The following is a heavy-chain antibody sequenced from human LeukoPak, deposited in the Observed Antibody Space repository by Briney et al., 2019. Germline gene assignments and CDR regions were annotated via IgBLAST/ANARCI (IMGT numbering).Heavy chain of an antibody. CDR2: IIPIFGTA. Sequence: ASVKVSCKASGGTFSSYAISWVRQAPGQGLEWMGGIIPIFGTANYAQKFQGRVTITTAESTSTAYMELSSLRSEDTAVYYCARDSLYYDSSGYSGYWYFDLWGRGTLVTVSS. D-gene: IGHD3-22*01. V-gene: IGHV1-69*05. CDR3: ARDSLYYDSSGYSGYWYFDL. J-gene: IGHJ2*01. CDR1: GGTFSSYA.